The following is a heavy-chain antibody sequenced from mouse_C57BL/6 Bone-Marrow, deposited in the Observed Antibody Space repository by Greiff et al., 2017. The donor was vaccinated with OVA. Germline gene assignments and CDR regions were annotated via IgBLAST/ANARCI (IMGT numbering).Heavy chain of an antibody. J-gene: IGHJ1*03. V-gene: IGHV1-53*01. CDR1: GYTFTSYW. Sequence: QVQLQQSGAELVKPGASVKLSCKASGYTFTSYWMHWVKQRPGQGLEWIGNINPSNGGTNYNEKFKSKATLTVDKSSSTAYMQLSSLTSGDSAVYYCASWGYYGSSSYWYFDVWGTGTTVTVSS. CDR3: ASWGYYGSSSYWYFDV. D-gene: IGHD1-1*01. CDR2: INPSNGGT.